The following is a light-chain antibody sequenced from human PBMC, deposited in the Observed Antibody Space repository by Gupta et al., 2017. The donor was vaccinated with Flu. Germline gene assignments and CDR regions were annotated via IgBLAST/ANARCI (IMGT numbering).Light chain of an antibody. V-gene: IGKV1-9*01. Sequence: IQLAQSPSFLSASVGGRVTITYRASQGINRYLAWYQQKPGKAPQLLITAASTLQSGVPSRFSGSGSGTEFTLTISSLQPEDFATYYCQQLNNSPLTFGGGTKVDIK. J-gene: IGKJ4*01. CDR1: QGINRY. CDR3: QQLNNSPLT. CDR2: AAS.